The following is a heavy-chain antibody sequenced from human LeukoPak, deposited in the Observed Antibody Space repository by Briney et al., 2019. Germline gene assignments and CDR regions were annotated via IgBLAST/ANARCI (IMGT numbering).Heavy chain of an antibody. CDR1: GYMFTAYA. CDR3: ARGVGYCSSTSCRNWFDP. Sequence: ASVKVSCKASGYMFTAYALNWVRQAPGQGLEWMGWINSYTGNATYGRGFTGRFVFSLDTSVSTAYLQISSLKAEDTAVYYCARGVGYCSSTSCRNWFDPWGQGTLVTVSS. D-gene: IGHD2-2*01. CDR2: INSYTGNA. V-gene: IGHV7-4-1*02. J-gene: IGHJ5*02.